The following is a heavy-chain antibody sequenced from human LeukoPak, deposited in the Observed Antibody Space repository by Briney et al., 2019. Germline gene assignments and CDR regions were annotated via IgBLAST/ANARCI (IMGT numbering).Heavy chain of an antibody. J-gene: IGHJ4*02. D-gene: IGHD1-26*01. CDR3: ARDCQHSYSFDY. Sequence: SETLTLTCTVSGGSISSYYWSWIRQPPGKGLEWIGYIYYSGSTKYNPSLKSRVTISVDTSKNQFSLKLSSVTAADTAVYYCARDCQHSYSFDYWGQGTLVTVSS. CDR1: GGSISSYY. CDR2: IYYSGST. V-gene: IGHV4-59*01.